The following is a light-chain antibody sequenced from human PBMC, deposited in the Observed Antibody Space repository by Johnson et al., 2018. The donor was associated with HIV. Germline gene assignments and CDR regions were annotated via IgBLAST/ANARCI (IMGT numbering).Light chain of an antibody. Sequence: QSVLTQPPSVSAAPGQKVTISCSGSSSNIGNNYVSWYQQLPGTAPKLLIYEKNKRPSGIPDRFSASKSGTSATLDITGLQTGDEADYYCGTWDSSLGANYAFGTGTKVPV. CDR1: SSNIGNNY. V-gene: IGLV1-51*02. CDR3: GTWDSSLGANYA. CDR2: EKN. J-gene: IGLJ1*01.